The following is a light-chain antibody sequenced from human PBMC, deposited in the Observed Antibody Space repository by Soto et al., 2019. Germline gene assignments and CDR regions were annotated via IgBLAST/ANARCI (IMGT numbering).Light chain of an antibody. J-gene: IGLJ3*02. V-gene: IGLV2-11*01. Sequence: QSALTQPPSASGSPGQSVTISCTGTSSDVGGYNYVSWYQHHPGKAPKVMIFNVSQRPSGVPDRFSGSKSGNTASLTISGLQAEDEADYYCCSYAGTYTWVFGAGTKLTVL. CDR2: NVS. CDR1: SSDVGGYNY. CDR3: CSYAGTYTWV.